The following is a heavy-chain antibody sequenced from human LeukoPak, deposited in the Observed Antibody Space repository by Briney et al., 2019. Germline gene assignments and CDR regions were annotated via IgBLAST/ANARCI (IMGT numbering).Heavy chain of an antibody. J-gene: IGHJ3*02. V-gene: IGHV1-2*04. Sequence: VSVKVSCKASGYTFTGYYMHWVRQAPGQGLEWMGWINPNSGGTNYAQKFQGWVTMTRDTSISTAYMELSRLRSDDTAVYYCARDWVWGSHDAFDIWGQGTMVTVSS. CDR2: INPNSGGT. CDR3: ARDWVWGSHDAFDI. CDR1: GYTFTGYY. D-gene: IGHD7-27*01.